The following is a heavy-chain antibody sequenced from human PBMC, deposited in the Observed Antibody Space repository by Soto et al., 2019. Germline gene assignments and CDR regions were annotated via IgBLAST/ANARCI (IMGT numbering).Heavy chain of an antibody. CDR2: ISGSGGST. J-gene: IGHJ4*02. Sequence: GGSLRLSCAASGVTFSSYAMSWVRQAPGKGLEWVSAISGSGGSTYYADSVKGRFTISRDNSKNTLYLQMNSLRAEDTAVYYCAKDLTLSLDPMVYWGQGTLVTVSS. V-gene: IGHV3-23*01. D-gene: IGHD3-10*01. CDR3: AKDLTLSLDPMVY. CDR1: GVTFSSYA.